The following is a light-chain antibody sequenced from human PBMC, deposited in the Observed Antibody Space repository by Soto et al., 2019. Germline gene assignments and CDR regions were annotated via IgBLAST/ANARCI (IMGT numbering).Light chain of an antibody. CDR3: QSYYSSLSGWV. CDR1: SSNIGAGYD. J-gene: IGLJ3*02. V-gene: IGLV1-40*01. Sequence: QPVLTQPPSVSGAPGQRVTISCTGNSSNIGAGYDVHWYQQLPGTAPKLLIYDNNNRPSGVPDRFSGSKSGTSASLAITGLQAEDEADYYCQSYYSSLSGWVFGGGTKLTVL. CDR2: DNN.